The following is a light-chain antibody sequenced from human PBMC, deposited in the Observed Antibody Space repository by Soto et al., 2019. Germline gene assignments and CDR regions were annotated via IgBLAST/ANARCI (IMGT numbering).Light chain of an antibody. V-gene: IGKV3-20*01. J-gene: IGKJ5*01. CDR2: GVY. Sequence: ETVLTQSPGTLSLSPGERATLSCRASQSVSSNYLVWYQQKPGQAPRLLISGVYTRATGIPDRFSVSGSGTDFNLTISRLEPEDVAVYYCQQYAPSPAITFGQGTRVEIK. CDR3: QQYAPSPAIT. CDR1: QSVSSNY.